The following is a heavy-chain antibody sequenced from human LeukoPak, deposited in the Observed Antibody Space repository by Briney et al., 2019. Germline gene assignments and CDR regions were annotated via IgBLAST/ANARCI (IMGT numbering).Heavy chain of an antibody. CDR1: GGSISSYY. CDR2: IYVSGST. J-gene: IGHJ4*02. V-gene: IGHV4-4*07. Sequence: PSETLSLTCTVSGGSISSYYWSWIRQPAGKGLEWIGRIYVSGSTNYNPSLKSRVTMSVDTSKNQFSLKLSSVTAADTAVYYCARDRGTWNDDGFDYWGQGTLVTVSS. CDR3: ARDRGTWNDDGFDY. D-gene: IGHD1-1*01.